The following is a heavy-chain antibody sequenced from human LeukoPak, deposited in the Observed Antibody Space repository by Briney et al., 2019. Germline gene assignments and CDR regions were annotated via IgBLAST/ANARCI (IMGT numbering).Heavy chain of an antibody. Sequence: GASVKVSCKAPGYTFTGYYMHWVRQAPGQGLEWMGSINPNSGGTNYAQKFQGRVTMTRDTSISKAYMELSRLRSDDTAVYYCERDKATQLIYSDSSGYPDAFDIWGPGTMVTVSS. CDR1: GYTFTGYY. V-gene: IGHV1-2*02. CDR2: INPNSGGT. D-gene: IGHD3-22*01. J-gene: IGHJ3*02. CDR3: ERDKATQLIYSDSSGYPDAFDI.